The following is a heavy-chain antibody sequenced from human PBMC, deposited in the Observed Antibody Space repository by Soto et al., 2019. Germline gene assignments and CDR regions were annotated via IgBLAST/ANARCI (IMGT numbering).Heavy chain of an antibody. CDR3: ARAQGVAATRSIYYFDY. CDR1: GGSISSGGYY. Sequence: SETLSLTCTVSGGSISSGGYYWSWIRQHPGKGLEWIGYIYYSGSTYYNPSLKSQVTISVDTSKNQFSLKLSSVTAADTAVYYCARAQGVAATRSIYYFDYWGQGTLVTVSS. J-gene: IGHJ4*02. D-gene: IGHD2-15*01. CDR2: IYYSGST. V-gene: IGHV4-31*01.